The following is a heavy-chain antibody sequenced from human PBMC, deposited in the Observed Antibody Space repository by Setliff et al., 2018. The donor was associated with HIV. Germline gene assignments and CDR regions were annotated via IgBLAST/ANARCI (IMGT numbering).Heavy chain of an antibody. CDR1: GDTFNSHA. CDR2: IIPIFGTP. D-gene: IGHD2-15*01. V-gene: IGHV1-69*13. J-gene: IGHJ6*01. CDR3: ARDSRDIVVVIAPEPEPYYYYGMDV. Sequence: SVMVSCKASGDTFNSHAISWVRQAPGQGLEWMGGIIPIFGTPNYAQKFKGRLTITADESTSTVYMELSSLRSEDTAVYYCARDSRDIVVVIAPEPEPYYYYGMDVWAKGPRSPSPQ.